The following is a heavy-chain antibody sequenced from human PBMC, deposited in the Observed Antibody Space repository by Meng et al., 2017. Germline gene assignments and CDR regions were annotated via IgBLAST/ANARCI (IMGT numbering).Heavy chain of an antibody. Sequence: LSLTCAASGFTFDDYAMHWVRQAPGKGLEWVSGISWNSGSIGYADSVKGRFTISRDNAKNSLYLQMNSLRAEDTALYYCAKDGYCSSTSCYFSYYYYGMDVWGQGTTVTVSS. D-gene: IGHD2-2*01. CDR3: AKDGYCSSTSCYFSYYYYGMDV. CDR1: GFTFDDYA. V-gene: IGHV3-9*01. CDR2: ISWNSGSI. J-gene: IGHJ6*02.